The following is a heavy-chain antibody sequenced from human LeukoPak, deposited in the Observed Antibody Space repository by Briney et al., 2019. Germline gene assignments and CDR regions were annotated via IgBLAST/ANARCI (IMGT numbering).Heavy chain of an antibody. CDR3: AGYSSSPTNFDY. CDR2: ISSSGSTI. D-gene: IGHD6-13*01. Sequence: PGGSLRLSCAASGFTFSSYNMNWVRQAPGKGLEWVSYISSSGSTIYYADSVKGRFTISRDNSKNTLYLQMNSLRAEDTAVYYCAGYSSSPTNFDYWGQGTLVTVSS. CDR1: GFTFSSYN. V-gene: IGHV3-48*01. J-gene: IGHJ4*02.